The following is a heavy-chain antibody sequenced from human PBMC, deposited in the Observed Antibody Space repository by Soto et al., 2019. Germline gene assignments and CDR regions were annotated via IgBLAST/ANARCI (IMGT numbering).Heavy chain of an antibody. V-gene: IGHV4-31*03. J-gene: IGHJ6*02. CDR3: AASCVGCGGFHYYGMDV. D-gene: IGHD2-21*01. Sequence: QVQLQESGPGLVKPSQTLSLTCSVSGASISSGGYYWNWIRQHPGKGLEWIGYIYYSGTTYYNPSLKRRVTISVDTSKNQFSLMLSSLAAADTAVYYCAASCVGCGGFHYYGMDVWGQGTTVTVSS. CDR1: GASISSGGYY. CDR2: IYYSGTT.